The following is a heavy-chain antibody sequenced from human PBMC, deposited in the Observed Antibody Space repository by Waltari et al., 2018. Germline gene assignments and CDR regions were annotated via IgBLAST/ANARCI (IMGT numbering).Heavy chain of an antibody. Sequence: QLQLQASGPGLVKPSETLSLTCTVSGGSISSSSYYWGWIRQPPGKGLEWIGSIYYSGSTYYNPSLKSRVTISVDTSKNQFSLKLSSVTAADTAVYYCARHPRGYCSGGSCPIYYFDYWGQGTLVTVSS. CDR2: IYYSGST. V-gene: IGHV4-39*01. D-gene: IGHD2-15*01. J-gene: IGHJ4*02. CDR3: ARHPRGYCSGGSCPIYYFDY. CDR1: GGSISSSSYY.